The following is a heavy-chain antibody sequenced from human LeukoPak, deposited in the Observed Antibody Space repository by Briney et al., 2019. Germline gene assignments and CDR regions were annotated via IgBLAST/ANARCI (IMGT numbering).Heavy chain of an antibody. CDR1: GLTFTNYW. Sequence: GGSLRLSCAASGLTFTNYWMHWVRQAPGKGLLWVSTINNDGSRTFYADSVKGRFTTSRDNAKNTVYLQMNSLRDDDTAVYYCATVFDYWGREPWSPSPQ. CDR3: ATVFDY. J-gene: IGHJ4*02. V-gene: IGHV3-74*01. CDR2: INNDGSRT.